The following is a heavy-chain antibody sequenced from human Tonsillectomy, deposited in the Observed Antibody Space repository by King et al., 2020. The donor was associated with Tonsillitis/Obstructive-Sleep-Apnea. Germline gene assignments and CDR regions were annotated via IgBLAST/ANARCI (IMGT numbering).Heavy chain of an antibody. Sequence: IILKESGPTMVKPTQTLTLTCTFSGFSLSTSGVGVGWIRQPPGKALEWLALIYWDGDKRYSPSLKSRLTITKDTSKNLVVLTMTNMDPVDTATYYCVHTPVLEGHVTGYFDFWGQGILVTVFS. D-gene: IGHD2-21*02. V-gene: IGHV2-5*02. CDR3: VHTPVLEGHVTGYFDF. J-gene: IGHJ4*02. CDR1: GFSLSTSGVG. CDR2: IYWDGDK.